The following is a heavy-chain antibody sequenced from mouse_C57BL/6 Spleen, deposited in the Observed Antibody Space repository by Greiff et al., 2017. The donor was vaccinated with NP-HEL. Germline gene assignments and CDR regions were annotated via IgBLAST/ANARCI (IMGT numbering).Heavy chain of an antibody. J-gene: IGHJ3*01. Sequence: EVQLVESGGDLVKPGGSLKLSCAASGFTFSSYGMSWVRQTPDKRLEWVATISSGGSYTYYPDSVKGRFTISRDNAKNTLYLQMSSLKSEDTAMYYCARDSTYGGLAYWGQGTLVTVSA. CDR3: ARDSTYGGLAY. D-gene: IGHD5-1*01. CDR2: ISSGGSYT. CDR1: GFTFSSYG. V-gene: IGHV5-6*01.